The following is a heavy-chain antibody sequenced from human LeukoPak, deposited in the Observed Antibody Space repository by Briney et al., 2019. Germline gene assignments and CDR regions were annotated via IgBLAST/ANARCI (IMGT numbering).Heavy chain of an antibody. V-gene: IGHV4-30-4*01. Sequence: SQTLSLTCTVSGGSISSGDYYWSWIRQPPGKGLEWIGYIYYSGSTYYNPSLKSRVTISVDTSKNQFSLKLSSVTAADTAVYRCARGGYCSGGSCYPMTGANDYWGQGTLVTVSS. CDR2: IYYSGST. J-gene: IGHJ4*02. CDR3: ARGGYCSGGSCYPMTGANDY. D-gene: IGHD2-15*01. CDR1: GGSISSGDYY.